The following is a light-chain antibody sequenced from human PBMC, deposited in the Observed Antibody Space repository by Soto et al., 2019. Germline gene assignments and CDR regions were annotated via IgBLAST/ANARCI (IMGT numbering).Light chain of an antibody. V-gene: IGKV4-1*01. CDR1: QSVLSNNKNY. J-gene: IGKJ5*01. CDR2: WAS. CDR3: QQYHSDPIT. Sequence: DFGMTQSPDSLPVSLGERATINCKSSQSVLSNNKNYLAWFQQKPGKPPRLVMYWASTRGSGVPDRFSGSGSGTDFTLTISNVEAEDVEIYYCQQYHSDPITFGQGTRLEIK.